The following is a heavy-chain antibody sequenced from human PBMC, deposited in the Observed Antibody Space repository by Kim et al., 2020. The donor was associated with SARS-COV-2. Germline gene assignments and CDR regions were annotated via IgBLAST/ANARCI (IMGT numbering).Heavy chain of an antibody. D-gene: IGHD6-13*01. CDR1: GYTLTELS. J-gene: IGHJ6*02. CDR2: FDPEDGET. Sequence: ASVKVSCKVPGYTLTELSMHWVRQAPGKGLEWMGGFDPEDGETIYAQKFQGRVTMTEDTSTDTAYMELSSLRSEDTAVYYCATEYSSWYAGVRRKVYYYGMDVWGQGTTVTVSS. V-gene: IGHV1-24*01. CDR3: ATEYSSWYAGVRRKVYYYGMDV.